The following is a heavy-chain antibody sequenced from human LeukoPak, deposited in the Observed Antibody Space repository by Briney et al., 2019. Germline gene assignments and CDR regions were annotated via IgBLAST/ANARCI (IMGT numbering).Heavy chain of an antibody. J-gene: IGHJ4*02. CDR3: ARAYSSGWYQSGVYFDY. D-gene: IGHD6-19*01. CDR2: INPNSGGT. CDR1: GYTFTGYY. V-gene: IGHV1-2*02. Sequence: ASVKVSCKASGYTFTGYYMHWVRQAPGQGLEWMGWINPNSGGTNYAQKFQGRVTMTRDTSISTAYMELSRLRSDNTAVYYCARAYSSGWYQSGVYFDYWGQGTLVTVSS.